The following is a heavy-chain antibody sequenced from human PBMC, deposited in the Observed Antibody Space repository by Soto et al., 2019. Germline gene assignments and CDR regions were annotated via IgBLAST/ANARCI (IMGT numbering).Heavy chain of an antibody. V-gene: IGHV4-59*01. CDR1: GGSISSYY. J-gene: IGHJ5*02. CDR2: IYYSGIT. CDR3: ARTYYDSSWANWFDP. Sequence: QLQLQESGPGLVKPSETLSLTCTVSGGSISSYYLSWIRQPPGQGLEWIGYIYYSGITNYNPSLKSRVTISVDTSKNQFSLKLSSVTAADTAVYYCARTYYDSSWANWFDPWGQGTLVTVSS. D-gene: IGHD3-22*01.